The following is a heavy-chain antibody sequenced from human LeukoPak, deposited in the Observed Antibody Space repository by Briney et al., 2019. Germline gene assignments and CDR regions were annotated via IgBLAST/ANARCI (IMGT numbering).Heavy chain of an antibody. J-gene: IGHJ6*03. Sequence: VASVKVSCKASGYTFTSYYMHWVRQAPGQGLEWMGWINPNSGGTNYAQKFQGRVTMTRDTSISTAYMELSRLRSDDTAVYYCARDREAVAGIWVYYYYYMDVWGKGTTVTVSS. CDR3: ARDREAVAGIWVYYYYYMDV. CDR2: INPNSGGT. V-gene: IGHV1-2*02. CDR1: GYTFTSYY. D-gene: IGHD6-19*01.